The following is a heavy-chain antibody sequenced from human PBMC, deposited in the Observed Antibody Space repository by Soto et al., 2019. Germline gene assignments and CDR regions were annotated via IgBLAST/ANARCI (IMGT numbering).Heavy chain of an antibody. CDR1: GFSLSTSGVG. CDR3: AHSLYCSGGSCYYSSWFDP. D-gene: IGHD2-15*01. J-gene: IGHJ5*02. V-gene: IGHV2-5*02. CDR2: IYWDDNK. Sequence: QITLKESGPTLVKPTQTLTLTCTFSGFSLSTSGVGVGWIRQPPGKALEWLALIYWDDNKRYSPSLKSRLTITTDTSKDQLVLTMSNMDPVDTATCYCAHSLYCSGGSCYYSSWFDPWCQGTLVTVSS.